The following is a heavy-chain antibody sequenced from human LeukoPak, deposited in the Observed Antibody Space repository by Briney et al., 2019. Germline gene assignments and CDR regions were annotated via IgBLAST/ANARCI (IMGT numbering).Heavy chain of an antibody. CDR3: ARGAIVVVVAATEGWFDP. J-gene: IGHJ5*02. Sequence: SVTVSCQASGCILTSYYMHWVRPPPGQGLAGMGIINSSGCSKSFPRKFQGRVILTRDKYTSTVYMELSSLRSEDTAVYYCARGAIVVVVAATEGWFDPCGQGTLVTVSS. CDR1: GCILTSYY. V-gene: IGHV1-46*01. CDR2: INSSGCSK. D-gene: IGHD2-15*01.